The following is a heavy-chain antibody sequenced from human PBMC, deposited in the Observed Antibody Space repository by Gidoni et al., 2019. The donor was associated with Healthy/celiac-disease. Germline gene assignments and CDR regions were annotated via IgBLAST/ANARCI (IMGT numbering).Heavy chain of an antibody. CDR2: IYHSGST. Sequence: QLKLQESGSGLVKPSQTLSINCAVSGGSISSGGYSWSWIRQPPGKGLEWIGYIYHSGSTYYNPSLKSRVTISVDRSKNQFSLKLSSVTAADTAVYYCARGRLENSGSYEDWFDPWGQGTLVTVSS. V-gene: IGHV4-30-2*01. CDR3: ARGRLENSGSYEDWFDP. D-gene: IGHD1-26*01. CDR1: GGSISSGGYS. J-gene: IGHJ5*02.